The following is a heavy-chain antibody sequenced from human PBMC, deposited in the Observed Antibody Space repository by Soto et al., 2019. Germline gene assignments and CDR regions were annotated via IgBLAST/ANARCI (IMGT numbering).Heavy chain of an antibody. CDR1: SYTFTNYG. D-gene: IGHD5-12*01. J-gene: IGHJ6*02. V-gene: IGHV1-18*01. Sequence: KFCFNPTSYTFTNYGISYLRQAPGQGLEWMGWISAYNGNTNYAQKLQGRVTMTTDTSTSTAYMELRSLRSDDTAVYYCERTQWLDIYYYGMDVWGQGTTATGS. CDR2: ISAYNGNT. CDR3: ERTQWLDIYYYGMDV.